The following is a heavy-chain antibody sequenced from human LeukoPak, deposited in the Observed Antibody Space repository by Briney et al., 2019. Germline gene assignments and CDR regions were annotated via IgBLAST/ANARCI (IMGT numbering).Heavy chain of an antibody. D-gene: IGHD3-3*01. CDR2: INSDGSNT. CDR3: AKEHDLWHEEGNWFDP. Sequence: PGGSLRLSCAASGFTFSTYWMHWVRQAPGKGLVWVSRINSDGSNTGYADSVKGRFTISRDNAKNTLYLQMNILRAEDTAVYYCAKEHDLWHEEGNWFDPWGQGTLVTVSS. J-gene: IGHJ5*02. V-gene: IGHV3-74*01. CDR1: GFTFSTYW.